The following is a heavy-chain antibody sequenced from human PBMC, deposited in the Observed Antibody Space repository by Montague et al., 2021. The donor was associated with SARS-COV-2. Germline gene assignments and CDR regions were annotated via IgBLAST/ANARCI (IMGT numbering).Heavy chain of an antibody. CDR2: IGTAGYT. CDR1: GFTFSSYD. D-gene: IGHD3-22*01. V-gene: IGHV3-13*04. CDR3: ARGAYYYDSSGYYYPYYFDY. Sequence: SLRLSCAASGFTFSSYDMHWVRQATGKGLEWVSAIGTAGYTYYPGSVKGRFTISRENAKNSLYLQMNSLRAGDTAVYYCARGAYYYDSSGYYYPYYFDYWGQGTLVTVSS. J-gene: IGHJ4*02.